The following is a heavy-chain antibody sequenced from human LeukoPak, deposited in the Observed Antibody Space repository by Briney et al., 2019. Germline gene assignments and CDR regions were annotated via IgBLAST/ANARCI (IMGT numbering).Heavy chain of an antibody. D-gene: IGHD1-14*01. CDR3: ARINFNPDY. Sequence: SETLSLTCSVSGYSISRGYHWAWVREPPGKGLEWIGSVHHSGATYYNPSLNSRLTISADTSKNQFSLKMDSVTAADTAVYYCARINFNPDYWGQGTLVSVSS. V-gene: IGHV4-38-2*02. CDR2: VHHSGAT. CDR1: GYSISRGYH. J-gene: IGHJ4*02.